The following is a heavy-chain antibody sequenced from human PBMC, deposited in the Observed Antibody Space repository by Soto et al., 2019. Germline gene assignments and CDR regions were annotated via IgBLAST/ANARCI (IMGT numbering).Heavy chain of an antibody. CDR2: IKQGGNEK. J-gene: IGHJ6*02. D-gene: IGHD3-16*01. Sequence: EVQLVESGGGLVQPGGSLRLSCEASGFMFSTYLMSWVRQAPGKGLEWVANIKQGGNEKFYVDSVKGRFTISRDNAKKSLLLQMNSLRPEDTAVYYCVGALTYEVPYYYYSMDVWGQGTTVTVSS. CDR3: VGALTYEVPYYYYSMDV. V-gene: IGHV3-7*01. CDR1: GFMFSTYL.